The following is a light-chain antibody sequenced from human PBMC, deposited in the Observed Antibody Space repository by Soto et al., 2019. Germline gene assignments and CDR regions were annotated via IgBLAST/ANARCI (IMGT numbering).Light chain of an antibody. V-gene: IGLV6-57*04. CDR1: SGSIASNY. CDR2: EHN. J-gene: IGLJ2*01. CDR3: QSYDTSTVI. Sequence: NFMLTQPHSVSESPGKTVTISCTRSSGSIASNYVQWYQQRPGSAPTIVIYEHNQRPSEVPDRFSGSTDGSSNFASLTISGLQTEDEADYYCQSYDTSTVIFGGGTKLTVL.